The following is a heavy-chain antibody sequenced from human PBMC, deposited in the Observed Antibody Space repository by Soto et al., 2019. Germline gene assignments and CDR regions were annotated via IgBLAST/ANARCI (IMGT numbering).Heavy chain of an antibody. Sequence: QVQLVESGGGVVQPGRSLRLSCAASGFTFSHYGIHWVRQAPGKGLEWVAVISYDGSDTHYADSVKGRFTISRDESKNPLYLQMNSLRAEDTALYYCAKDRSGGCGGDCPFHYWGQGTLVTVSS. D-gene: IGHD2-21*02. CDR2: ISYDGSDT. CDR1: GFTFSHYG. CDR3: AKDRSGGCGGDCPFHY. J-gene: IGHJ4*02. V-gene: IGHV3-30*18.